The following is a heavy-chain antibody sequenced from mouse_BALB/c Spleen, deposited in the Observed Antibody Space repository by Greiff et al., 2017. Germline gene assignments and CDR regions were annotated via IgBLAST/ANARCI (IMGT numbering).Heavy chain of an antibody. J-gene: IGHJ3*01. CDR1: GFTLSSYT. D-gene: IGHD1-1*01. CDR3: AREDYGPWFAS. CDR2: ISSGGST. Sequence: EVKLVESGGGLVWPGGSTKLSCAASGFTLSSYTMSWVRQTPEKRLEWIAYISSGGSTYYPVSVKGPFTISRDNARNILYLQMSSLRSEDTAMYYCAREDYGPWFASWRQGNLVPISA. V-gene: IGHV5-6-5*01.